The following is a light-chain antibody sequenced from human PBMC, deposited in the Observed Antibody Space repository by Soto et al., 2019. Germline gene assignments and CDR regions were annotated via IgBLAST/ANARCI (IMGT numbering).Light chain of an antibody. V-gene: IGLV1-47*02. J-gene: IGLJ2*01. Sequence: VLTQPPSASGTPGQKVFISCSGSSSNIGGTNYAYWYQQLPGAAPKLLMHSNNLRPSGVPERISGSKFGTAASLAISGLRSEDEAVYYCASWDDRLGDVIFGGGTKVTVL. CDR3: ASWDDRLGDVI. CDR1: SSNIGGTNY. CDR2: SNN.